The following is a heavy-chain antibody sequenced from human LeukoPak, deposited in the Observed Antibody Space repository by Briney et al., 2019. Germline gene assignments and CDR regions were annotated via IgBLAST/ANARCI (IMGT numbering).Heavy chain of an antibody. V-gene: IGHV4-34*01. J-gene: IGHJ6*02. Sequence: SETLSLTCAVYGGSFSGYYWSWIRQPPGKGLEWIGEINHSGSTNYNPSHKSRVAISVDTSKNQFSLKLSSVTAADTAVYYCASRWAYCGGDCYPTLEYYYGMDVWGQGTTVTVSS. CDR2: INHSGST. D-gene: IGHD2-21*02. CDR3: ASRWAYCGGDCYPTLEYYYGMDV. CDR1: GGSFSGYY.